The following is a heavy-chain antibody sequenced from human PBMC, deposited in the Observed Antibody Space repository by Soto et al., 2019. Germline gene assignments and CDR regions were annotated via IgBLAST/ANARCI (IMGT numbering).Heavy chain of an antibody. CDR1: GGSVSSGSYY. CDR3: ARVRGGSSGSHFDY. CDR2: SGST. Sequence: SETLSLTCTVSGGSVSSGSYYWSWIRQPPGKGLEWIGYSGSTNYNPSLKSRVTISVDTSKNQFSLKLSSVTAADTAVYYCARVRGGSSGSHFDYWGQGTLVTVSS. D-gene: IGHD6-19*01. J-gene: IGHJ4*02. V-gene: IGHV4-61*01.